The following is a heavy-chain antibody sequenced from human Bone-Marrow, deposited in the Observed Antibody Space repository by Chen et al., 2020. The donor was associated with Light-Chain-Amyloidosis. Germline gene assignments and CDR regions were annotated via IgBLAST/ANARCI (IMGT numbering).Heavy chain of an antibody. CDR3: ARATAADVTVGYYFEY. D-gene: IGHD6-13*01. CDR2: INPTGGST. J-gene: IGHJ4*02. CDR1: GYTFSNYY. V-gene: IGHV1-46*01. Sequence: QVQLVQSGAEVKKPGASVKLSCKTSGYTFSNYYMHWVRQAPGQGLEWMGIINPTGGSTSYARKFLGRVILTRDTSASTVYMELSSLRSEDTADYYCARATAADVTVGYYFEYWGQGTLVSVSS.